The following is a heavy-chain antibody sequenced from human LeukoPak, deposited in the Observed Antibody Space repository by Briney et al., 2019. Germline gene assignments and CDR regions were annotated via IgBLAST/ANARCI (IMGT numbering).Heavy chain of an antibody. D-gene: IGHD2-15*01. CDR3: RSSKDGYIDY. J-gene: IGHJ4*02. Sequence: GGSLRLSCAASGLTFVKHYLHWVRQTPGTGLLWVSRISTDGTTALYADSVRGRFTISRDNAKNTLYLQMNSLRGEGTAVYYCRSSKDGYIDYWGQGTLVTVSS. V-gene: IGHV3-74*01. CDR1: GLTFVKHY. CDR2: ISTDGTTA.